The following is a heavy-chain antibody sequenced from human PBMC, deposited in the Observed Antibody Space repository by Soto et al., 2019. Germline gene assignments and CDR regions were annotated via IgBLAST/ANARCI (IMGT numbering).Heavy chain of an antibody. CDR3: ARGGNYDFWRGGGY. V-gene: IGHV1-69*01. CDR1: GGTFSSYA. J-gene: IGHJ4*02. D-gene: IGHD3-3*01. Sequence: QVQLVQSGAEVKKPGSSVKVSCKASGGTFSSYAISWVRQAPGQGLEWMGGIIPIFGTANYAQKFQGRVTITADESTSTAYMEMSSVRSEDTAVYYWARGGNYDFWRGGGYWGQGTLVTVSS. CDR2: IIPIFGTA.